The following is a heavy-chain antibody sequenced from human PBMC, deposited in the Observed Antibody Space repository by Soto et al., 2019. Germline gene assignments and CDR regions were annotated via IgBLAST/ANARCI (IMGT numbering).Heavy chain of an antibody. Sequence: SETLSFTCAVSGGSISSSNWWRWVRQPPVKGLEWIGEIYHSGSTNYNPSLKSRVTISVDKSKHQFSLKLSSVTAADTAVYYCASLPPGWESTTAYYFDYWGQGTLVTASS. V-gene: IGHV4-4*02. D-gene: IGHD1-26*01. J-gene: IGHJ4*02. CDR2: IYHSGST. CDR3: ASLPPGWESTTAYYFDY. CDR1: GGSISSSNW.